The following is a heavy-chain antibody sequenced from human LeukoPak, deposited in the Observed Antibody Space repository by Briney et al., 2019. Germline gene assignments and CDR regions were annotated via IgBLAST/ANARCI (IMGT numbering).Heavy chain of an antibody. CDR1: GYTFTSYA. J-gene: IGHJ5*02. CDR3: ARAGIPGYCTNVTCSNWLDP. CDR2: IIPMFDTP. V-gene: IGHV1-69*06. Sequence: ASVKVSCKASGYTFTSYAMNWVRQAPGQGLEWMGGIIPMFDTPNYAQRLQGRVTITADKSTKTAYMELTSLRSEDTAVYYCARAGIPGYCTNVTCSNWLDPWGQGTLVTVSS. D-gene: IGHD2-8*01.